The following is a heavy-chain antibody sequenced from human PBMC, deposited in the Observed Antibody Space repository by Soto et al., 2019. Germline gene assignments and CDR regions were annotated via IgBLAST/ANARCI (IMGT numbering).Heavy chain of an antibody. Sequence: PGGSLRLSCAASGFTFSSYWMHWVRQAPGEGLLWVSRINVDGSRITYADSVKGRFTISRDNAKHTLYLQMNSLRAEDTAVYYCATDSVGSSWPSPFDYWGQGTLVTVSS. V-gene: IGHV3-74*01. J-gene: IGHJ4*02. CDR2: INVDGSRI. D-gene: IGHD6-13*01. CDR1: GFTFSSYW. CDR3: ATDSVGSSWPSPFDY.